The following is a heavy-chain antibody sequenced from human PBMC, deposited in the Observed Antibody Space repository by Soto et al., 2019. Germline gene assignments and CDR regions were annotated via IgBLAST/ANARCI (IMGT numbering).Heavy chain of an antibody. CDR1: GGSISSGDYY. CDR2: IYYSGST. Sequence: PSETLSLTCTVSGGSISSGDYYWSWIRQPPGKGLEWIGYIYYSGSTYYNPSLKSRVTISIDKSKNQFSLKLTSVTAADSAVYFCAREPYLPKARNDFWGQATLVTVSS. CDR3: AREPYLPKARNDF. J-gene: IGHJ4*02. V-gene: IGHV4-30-4*01.